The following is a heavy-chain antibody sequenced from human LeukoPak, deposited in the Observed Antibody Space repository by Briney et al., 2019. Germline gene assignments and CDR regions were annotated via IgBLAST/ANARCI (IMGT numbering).Heavy chain of an antibody. CDR2: LSGSGAAT. J-gene: IGHJ3*02. CDR3: ARDAYYDSTGLSAFDI. D-gene: IGHD3-22*01. CDR1: GFTFKNYA. V-gene: IGHV3-23*01. Sequence: PGGSLRLSCEASGFTFKNYAMAWVRQAPGKGLEWGSGLSGSGAATFYADSVKGRLTISRDNSKNTLYLQMNSLRAEDTAVYYCARDAYYDSTGLSAFDIWGQGTMVTVSS.